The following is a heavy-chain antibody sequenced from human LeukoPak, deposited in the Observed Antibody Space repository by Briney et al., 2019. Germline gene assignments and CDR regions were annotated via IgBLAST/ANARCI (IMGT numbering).Heavy chain of an antibody. V-gene: IGHV3-30*03. Sequence: GGSLRLSCAASGFIFSSYGIHWVSQAPGKGPEWVAVISNDGTIKYYADSVKGRFTVSRDNSKNTVYLQMNSLRAEDTAIYYCGREWGENGFTYWGQGARVAVSS. CDR2: ISNDGTIK. CDR3: GREWGENGFTY. J-gene: IGHJ4*02. D-gene: IGHD2-21*01. CDR1: GFIFSSYG.